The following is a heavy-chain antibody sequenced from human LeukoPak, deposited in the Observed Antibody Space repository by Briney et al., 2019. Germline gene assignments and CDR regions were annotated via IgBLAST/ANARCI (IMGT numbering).Heavy chain of an antibody. Sequence: GGSLRLSCAASGFTFDDYAMHWVRQAPGKGLEWVSGISWNSGSIGYADSVKGRFTISRDNAKNSLYLQMNSLRAEDTAVYYCARDYRSDAFDIWGQGTMVTVSS. CDR3: ARDYRSDAFDI. D-gene: IGHD3-16*02. J-gene: IGHJ3*02. CDR2: ISWNSGSI. CDR1: GFTFDDYA. V-gene: IGHV3-9*01.